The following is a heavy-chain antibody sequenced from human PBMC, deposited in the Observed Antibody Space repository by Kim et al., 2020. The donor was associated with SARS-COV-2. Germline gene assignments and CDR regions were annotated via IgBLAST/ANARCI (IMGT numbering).Heavy chain of an antibody. D-gene: IGHD2-21*02. CDR1: GYSISSGYY. J-gene: IGHJ4*02. Sequence: SETLSLTCTVSGYSISSGYYWGWIRQPPGKGLEWIGSIYHSGSTYYNPSLKSRVTISVDTSKNQFSLKLSSVTAADTAVYYCARGDCGGDCYLFDYWGQGTLVTVSS. CDR3: ARGDCGGDCYLFDY. CDR2: IYHSGST. V-gene: IGHV4-38-2*02.